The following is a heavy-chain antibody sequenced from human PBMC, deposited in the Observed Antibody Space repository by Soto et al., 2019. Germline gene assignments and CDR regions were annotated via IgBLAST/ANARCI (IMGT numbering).Heavy chain of an antibody. CDR3: AKDKDSSSGFDI. Sequence: GGSLRLSCAASGFTFDDYTMHWVRQAPGKGLEWVSLISWDGGSTYYADSVKGRFTISRDNSKNSLYLQMNSLRTEDTALYYCAKDKDSSSGFDIWGQGTMVTVSS. D-gene: IGHD6-6*01. CDR2: ISWDGGST. J-gene: IGHJ3*02. V-gene: IGHV3-43*01. CDR1: GFTFDDYT.